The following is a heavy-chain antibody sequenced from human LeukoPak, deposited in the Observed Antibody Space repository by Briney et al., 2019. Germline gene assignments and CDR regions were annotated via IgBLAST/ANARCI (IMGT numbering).Heavy chain of an antibody. CDR2: IYYSGST. Sequence: PSETLSLTCTVSGGSISSGGYYWSWIRQHPGKGLEWIGYIYYSGSTYYNPSLKSRVTISVDMSKNQFSLKLSSVTAADTAVYYCAREMRDDYYDSSGYKYYFDYWGQGTLVTVSS. D-gene: IGHD3-22*01. CDR3: AREMRDDYYDSSGYKYYFDY. J-gene: IGHJ4*02. V-gene: IGHV4-31*03. CDR1: GGSISSGGYY.